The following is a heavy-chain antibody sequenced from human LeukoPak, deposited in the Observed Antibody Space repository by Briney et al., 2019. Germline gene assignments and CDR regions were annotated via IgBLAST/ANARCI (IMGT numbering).Heavy chain of an antibody. CDR2: INNSGST. V-gene: IGHV4-34*01. Sequence: SETLSLTCAVYGGSFSGYYWSWIRQPHGKGLEWIGEINNSGSTNYNQSPKSRVTISVDTSKNQISLKLSSVTAADTAVYFCARGGRYMSASWYRSVYYYMDVWGKGTTVTVSS. J-gene: IGHJ6*03. D-gene: IGHD6-13*01. CDR3: ARGGRYMSASWYRSVYYYMDV. CDR1: GGSFSGYY.